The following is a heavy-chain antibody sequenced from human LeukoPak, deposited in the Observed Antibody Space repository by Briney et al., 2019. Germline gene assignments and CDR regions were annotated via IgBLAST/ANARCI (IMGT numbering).Heavy chain of an antibody. CDR3: ARGYYDSGGKGGYFLDS. CDR1: GFTFDDYG. CDR2: ISWNGGYI. J-gene: IGHJ4*02. D-gene: IGHD3-22*01. Sequence: GGSLRLSCAASGFTFDDYGMSWVRQGPGKGLEWVSGISWNGGYIGYVDSVKGRFTISRDNAKNSLYLQMNSLRAEDTALYYCARGYYDSGGKGGYFLDSWGQGTLVTVSS. V-gene: IGHV3-20*04.